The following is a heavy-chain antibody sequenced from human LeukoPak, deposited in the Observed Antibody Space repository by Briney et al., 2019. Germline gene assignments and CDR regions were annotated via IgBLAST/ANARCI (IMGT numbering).Heavy chain of an antibody. CDR1: SGSISTSNYY. Sequence: ASETLSLTCTVSSGSISTSNYYWGWVRQPPGKALEWIGNIFYSGSTYYSPSLKSRVTISVDTSKNQFSLKLSSVTAADTAVYYCARHSPTYYYDSSGYSRTFNWFDPWGQGTLVTVSS. CDR3: ARHSPTYYYDSSGYSRTFNWFDP. CDR2: IFYSGST. V-gene: IGHV4-39*01. D-gene: IGHD3-22*01. J-gene: IGHJ5*02.